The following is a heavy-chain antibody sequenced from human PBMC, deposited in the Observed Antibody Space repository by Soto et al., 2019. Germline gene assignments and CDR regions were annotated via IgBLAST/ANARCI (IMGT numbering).Heavy chain of an antibody. CDR2: IFYSGNT. V-gene: IGHV4-59*01. J-gene: IGHJ4*02. D-gene: IGHD1-26*01. Sequence: QVQLQESGPGLVKPSETLSLTCTVSGGSFTPYYWSWIRQPPGKGLEWIGYIFYSGNTKYNPSLKSRVSISVDKSKTQITLELSSVTAADKAGYYCAIEGGGYRFDYWGQGTLVTVSS. CDR3: AIEGGGYRFDY. CDR1: GGSFTPYY.